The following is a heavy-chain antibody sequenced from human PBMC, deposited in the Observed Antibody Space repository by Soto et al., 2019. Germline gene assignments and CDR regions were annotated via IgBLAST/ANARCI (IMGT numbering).Heavy chain of an antibody. V-gene: IGHV1-58*01. CDR2: IVVGSGNT. J-gene: IGHJ6*02. CDR3: AAVKYYYDSSGYYGVDYYYYGMDV. CDR1: GFTFTSSA. D-gene: IGHD3-22*01. Sequence: ASVKVSCKASGFTFTSSAVQWVRQARGQRLEWIGWIVVGSGNTNYAQKFQERVTITRDMSTSTAYMELSSLRSEDTAVYYCAAVKYYYDSSGYYGVDYYYYGMDVWGQGTTVTVSS.